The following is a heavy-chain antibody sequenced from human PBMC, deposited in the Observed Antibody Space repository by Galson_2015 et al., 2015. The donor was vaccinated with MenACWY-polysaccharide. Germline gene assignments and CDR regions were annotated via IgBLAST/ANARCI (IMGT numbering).Heavy chain of an antibody. D-gene: IGHD3-10*01. CDR1: GFTFSSYS. Sequence: SLRLSCAASGFTFSSYSMNWVRQAPGKGLEWVSSISSSSSYIYYADSVKGRFTISRDNAKNSLYLQMNSLRAEDTAVYYCARDTLAGSYYYYYYGMDVWGQGTTVTVSS. CDR3: ARDTLAGSYYYYYYGMDV. CDR2: ISSSSSYI. V-gene: IGHV3-21*01. J-gene: IGHJ6*02.